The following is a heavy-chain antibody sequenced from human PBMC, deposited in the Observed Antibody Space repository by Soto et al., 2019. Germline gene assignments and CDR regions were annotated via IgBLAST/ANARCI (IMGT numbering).Heavy chain of an antibody. CDR2: FRTGGDDGTT. CDR3: AKKVNSGPGSQYFDY. CDR1: GFTFSTYS. D-gene: IGHD3-10*01. Sequence: GGSLRLSCAASGFTFSTYSMSWVRQAPGKGLEWVSGFRTGGDDGTTYYADSVKGRFTISRDNSKNTMFLQMNSLRVEDTAIYYCAKKVNSGPGSQYFDYWGQGTRVTVSS. J-gene: IGHJ4*02. V-gene: IGHV3-23*01.